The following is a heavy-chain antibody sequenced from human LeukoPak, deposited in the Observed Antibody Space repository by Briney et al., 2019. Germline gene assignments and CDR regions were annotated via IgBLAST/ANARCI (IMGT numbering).Heavy chain of an antibody. CDR2: ISYDGSNK. CDR3: AKDVSRILTGARNYFDS. CDR1: GFTFSSYS. J-gene: IGHJ4*02. V-gene: IGHV3-30*18. D-gene: IGHD3-9*01. Sequence: GGSLRLSCAASGFTFSSYSMNWVRQAPGKGLEWVAVISYDGSNKYYADSVKGRFTISRDNSKNTLYLQMNSLRAEDTAVYYCAKDVSRILTGARNYFDSWGQGTLVTVSS.